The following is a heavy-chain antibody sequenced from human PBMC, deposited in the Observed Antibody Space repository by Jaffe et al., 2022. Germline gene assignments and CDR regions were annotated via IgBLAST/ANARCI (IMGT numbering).Heavy chain of an antibody. CDR2: IRYDGSNK. J-gene: IGHJ5*02. V-gene: IGHV3-30*02. D-gene: IGHD6-13*01. CDR1: GFTFSSYG. CDR3: AKASLKRSSWYVSRVWFDP. Sequence: QVQLVESGGGVVQPGGSLRLSCAASGFTFSSYGMHWVRQAPGKGLEWVAFIRYDGSNKYYADSVKGRFTISRDNSKNTLYLQMNSLRAEDTAVYYCAKASLKRSSWYVSRVWFDPWGQGTLVTVSS.